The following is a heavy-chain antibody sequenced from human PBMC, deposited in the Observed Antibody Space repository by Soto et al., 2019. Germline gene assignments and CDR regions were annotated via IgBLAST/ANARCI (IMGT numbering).Heavy chain of an antibody. V-gene: IGHV1-69*13. CDR3: ARQGNYYDSSGYYDPTDY. CDR1: GGTFSSYA. D-gene: IGHD3-22*01. J-gene: IGHJ4*02. CDR2: IIPIFGTA. Sequence: SVKVSCKASGGTFSSYAISWVRQAPGQGLEWMGGIIPIFGTANYAQKFQGRVTITADESTSTAYMELSSLRSEDTAVYYCARQGNYYDSSGYYDPTDYWGQGTLVTVSS.